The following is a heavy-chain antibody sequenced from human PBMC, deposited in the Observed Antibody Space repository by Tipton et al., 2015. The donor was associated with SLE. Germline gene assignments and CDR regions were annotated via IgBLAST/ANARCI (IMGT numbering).Heavy chain of an antibody. Sequence: TLSLTCTVSGGSISSSNYYWSWIRQPPGKGLEWIGYIYDIGSTNYNPSLKSRVTMSVDTSENQLSLKLTFVTAADTAVYYCARARHGGAEYFEHWGQGTLVTVSS. J-gene: IGHJ1*01. CDR1: GGSISSSNYY. CDR3: ARARHGGAEYFEH. D-gene: IGHD3-3*01. V-gene: IGHV4-61*01. CDR2: IYDIGST.